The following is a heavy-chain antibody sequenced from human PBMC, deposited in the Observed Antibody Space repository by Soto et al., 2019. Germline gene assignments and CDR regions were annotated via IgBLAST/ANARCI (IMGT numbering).Heavy chain of an antibody. J-gene: IGHJ5*02. V-gene: IGHV4-38-2*01. Sequence: WETLSLTCAVSGYSISSGYYWGWIRQPPGKGLEWIGSISHSGSTYYNPSLKSRVTISVDTSKKQFSLKLTSVTAPDTAVYHVARLRAWGDSLGPFDLWGQGTLVTVSS. D-gene: IGHD6-13*01. CDR3: ARLRAWGDSLGPFDL. CDR1: GYSISSGYY. CDR2: ISHSGST.